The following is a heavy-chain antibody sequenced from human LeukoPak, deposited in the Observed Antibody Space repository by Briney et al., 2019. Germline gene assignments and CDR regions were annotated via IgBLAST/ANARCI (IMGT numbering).Heavy chain of an antibody. D-gene: IGHD6-13*01. CDR1: GFTFSSYA. Sequence: PVGSLRLSCAASGFTFSSYAMSWVRQAPGKGLEWVSAISGSGGSTYYADSVKGRFTISRDNAKNSLYLQMNSLRAEDTALYYCAKGQMPSYSSSLDYWGQGTLVTVSS. CDR2: ISGSGGST. V-gene: IGHV3-23*01. J-gene: IGHJ4*02. CDR3: AKGQMPSYSSSLDY.